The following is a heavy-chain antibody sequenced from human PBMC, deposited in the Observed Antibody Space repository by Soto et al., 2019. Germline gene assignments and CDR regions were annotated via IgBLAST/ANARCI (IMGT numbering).Heavy chain of an antibody. CDR1: GYTFTSYG. Sequence: QVQLVQSGAEVKKPGASVKVSCKASGYTFTSYGITWVRQAPGQGLEWMGWISAYNGNTNYAQKLQGRVTMTTDTSTSTAYMELRSLRSDDTAVYYCARVGDANGLLWFEELDYWGQGTLVTVSS. J-gene: IGHJ4*02. D-gene: IGHD3-10*01. CDR3: ARVGDANGLLWFEELDY. CDR2: ISAYNGNT. V-gene: IGHV1-18*01.